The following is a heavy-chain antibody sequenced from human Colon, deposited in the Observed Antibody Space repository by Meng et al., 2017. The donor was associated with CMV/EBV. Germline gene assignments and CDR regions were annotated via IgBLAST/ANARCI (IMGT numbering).Heavy chain of an antibody. J-gene: IGHJ4*02. D-gene: IGHD6-13*01. CDR1: GYPFTSYG. Sequence: ASVKVSCKASGYPFTSYGIAWMRQAPGQGLEFMAWINIYNGNAQYKENFKGRVTLTSDTSTNTAYMELRGLLSADTAVYFCARTDIVGIPASDYWGQGTLVTVPS. V-gene: IGHV1-18*01. CDR2: INIYNGNA. CDR3: ARTDIVGIPASDY.